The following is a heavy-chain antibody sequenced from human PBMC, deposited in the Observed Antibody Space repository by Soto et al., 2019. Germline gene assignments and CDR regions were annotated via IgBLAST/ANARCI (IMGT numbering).Heavy chain of an antibody. CDR1: GFTFSSYS. CDR2: ISSSSSTI. CDR3: ARDQRPPDIVVVPAAYRKYGMDV. V-gene: IGHV3-48*02. D-gene: IGHD2-2*01. J-gene: IGHJ6*02. Sequence: PGGSLRLSCAASGFTFSSYSMNWVRQAPGKGLEWVSYISSSSSTIYYADSVKGRFTISRDNAKNSLYLQMNSLRDEDTAVYYCARDQRPPDIVVVPAAYRKYGMDVWGQGTTVTVSS.